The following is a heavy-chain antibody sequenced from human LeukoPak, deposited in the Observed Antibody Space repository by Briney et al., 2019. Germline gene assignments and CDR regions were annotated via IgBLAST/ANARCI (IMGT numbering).Heavy chain of an antibody. CDR3: AKGRYSSSWSYFDY. V-gene: IGHV3-9*03. CDR2: ISWNSGSI. D-gene: IGHD6-13*01. J-gene: IGHJ4*02. CDR1: GFTFDDYA. Sequence: PGGSLRLSSAASGFTFDDYAMHWVRQAPGKGLEWVSGISWNSGSIGYADSVKGRFTISRDNAKNSLYLQMNSLRAEDMALYYCAKGRYSSSWSYFDYWGQGTLVTVSS.